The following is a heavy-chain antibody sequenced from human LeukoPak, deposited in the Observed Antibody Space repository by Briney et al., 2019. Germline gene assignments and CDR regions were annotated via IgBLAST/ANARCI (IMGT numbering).Heavy chain of an antibody. CDR3: ARGEGYDFWSGSAFDY. CDR1: GGSISSYY. J-gene: IGHJ4*02. Sequence: PSETLSLTCTVSGGSISSYYWSWIRQPPGKGLEWIGYIYYSGSTNYNPSLKSRVTISVDTSKNQFSLKLSSVTAADTAVYYCARGEGYDFWSGSAFDYWGQGTLVTVSS. CDR2: IYYSGST. V-gene: IGHV4-59*01. D-gene: IGHD3-3*01.